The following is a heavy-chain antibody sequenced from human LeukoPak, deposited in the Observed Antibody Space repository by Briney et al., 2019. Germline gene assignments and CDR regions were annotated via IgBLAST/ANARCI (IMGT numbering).Heavy chain of an antibody. Sequence: ASVKVSCKASGYTFTGYYMHWVRQAPGQGLEWMGWINPNSGGTNYAQKFQGRVTMTRDTSISTAYMGLSRLRSDDTAVYYCARQSCSGGSCYSGWFDPWGQRTLVTVSS. CDR2: INPNSGGT. D-gene: IGHD2-15*01. CDR1: GYTFTGYY. V-gene: IGHV1-2*02. J-gene: IGHJ5*02. CDR3: ARQSCSGGSCYSGWFDP.